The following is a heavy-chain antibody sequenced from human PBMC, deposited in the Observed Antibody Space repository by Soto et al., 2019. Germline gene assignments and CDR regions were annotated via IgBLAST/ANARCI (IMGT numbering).Heavy chain of an antibody. J-gene: IGHJ6*03. D-gene: IGHD2-2*01. CDR1: GGSFSGYY. CDR2: INHSGST. Sequence: SETLSLTCAVYGGSFSGYYWSWIRQPPGKGLEWIGEINHSGSTNYNPSLKSRVTISVDTSKNQFSLKLSSVTAADTAVYYCASVSYCSSTSCYARDYYYYYYMDVWGKGTTVTVSS. V-gene: IGHV4-34*01. CDR3: ASVSYCSSTSCYARDYYYYYYMDV.